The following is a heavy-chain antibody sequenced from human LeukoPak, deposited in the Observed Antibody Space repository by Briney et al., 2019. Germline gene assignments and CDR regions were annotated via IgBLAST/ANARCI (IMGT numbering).Heavy chain of an antibody. CDR1: GYSMSSGYY. Sequence: SETLSLTCTVSGYSMSSGYYWGWIRQPPGKGLEWIGSIYHSGSTYYNPSLKGRVTISVDTSKNQFSLKLSSVTAADTAVYYCARVLSGSYFGYYYYYMDVWGKGTTVTVSS. CDR3: ARVLSGSYFGYYYYYMDV. CDR2: IYHSGST. D-gene: IGHD1-26*01. J-gene: IGHJ6*03. V-gene: IGHV4-38-2*02.